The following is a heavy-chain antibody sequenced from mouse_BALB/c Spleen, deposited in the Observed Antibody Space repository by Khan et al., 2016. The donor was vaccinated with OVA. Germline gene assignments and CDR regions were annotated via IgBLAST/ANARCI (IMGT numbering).Heavy chain of an antibody. D-gene: IGHD2-10*01. CDR1: GYAFRSYW. J-gene: IGHJ2*01. Sequence: QVRLQQPGSELMKPGASVKISCKATGYAFRSYWIEWVKQRPGHGLEWVGEILPGTGNTNYDEKFEGKATFNADTSTNTAYLQLISLTSEDSAVYYCARPYYEDYCGQGTTLTVSS. CDR3: ARPYYEDY. V-gene: IGHV1-9*01. CDR2: ILPGTGNT.